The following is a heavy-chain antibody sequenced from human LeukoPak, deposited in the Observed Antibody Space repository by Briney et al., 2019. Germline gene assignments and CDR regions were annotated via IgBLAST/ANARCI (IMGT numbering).Heavy chain of an antibody. CDR2: ISWNSGSI. D-gene: IGHD6-19*01. CDR1: GFTFDDYA. Sequence: PGGSSRLSCAASGFTFDDYAMHWVRQAPGKGLEWVSGISWNSGSIGYADSVKGRFTISRDNAKNSLYLQMNSLRAEDTALYYCAKEVAVAGEFDYWGQGTLVTVSS. V-gene: IGHV3-9*01. CDR3: AKEVAVAGEFDY. J-gene: IGHJ4*02.